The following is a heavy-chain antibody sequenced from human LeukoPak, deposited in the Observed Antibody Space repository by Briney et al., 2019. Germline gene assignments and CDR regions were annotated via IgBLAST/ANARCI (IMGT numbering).Heavy chain of an antibody. J-gene: IGHJ4*02. CDR1: GFTFGDYA. V-gene: IGHV3-49*04. CDR2: IISKAYSGTT. CDR3: TRGPGYYYDSSALDY. D-gene: IGHD3-22*01. Sequence: GGSLRLSCTASGFTFGDYAMSWVRQAPGKVLEWVGFIISKAYSGTTEYAASVKGRFTISRDDSKSIAYLQINSLKTEDTAVYYCTRGPGYYYDSSALDYWGQGTLVTVSS.